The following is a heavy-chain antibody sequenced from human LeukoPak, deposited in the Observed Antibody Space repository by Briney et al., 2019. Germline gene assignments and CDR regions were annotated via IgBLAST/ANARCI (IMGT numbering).Heavy chain of an antibody. D-gene: IGHD3-22*01. CDR3: ARVAAYDSSGLYYHY. Sequence: GGSLRLSCAASGFTFSSYAMSWVRQAPGKGLEWVSAISGSGGSTYYADSVKGRFTISRDNSKNTLYLQMNSLRAEDTAVYYCARVAAYDSSGLYYHYWGQGTLVTVSS. CDR2: ISGSGGST. J-gene: IGHJ4*01. V-gene: IGHV3-23*01. CDR1: GFTFSSYA.